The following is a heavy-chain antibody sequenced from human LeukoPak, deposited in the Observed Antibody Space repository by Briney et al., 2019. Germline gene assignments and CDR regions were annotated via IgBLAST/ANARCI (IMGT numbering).Heavy chain of an antibody. CDR2: IIPIFGTA. J-gene: IGHJ4*02. CDR3: ARDGSGPGSFFDC. D-gene: IGHD3-10*01. V-gene: IGHV1-69*13. Sequence: SVKVSCKASGGTFSSYAISWVRQAPGQGLEWMGGIIPIFGTANYAQKFQGRVTITADESTSTAYMELSSLRSEDTAVYYCARDGSGPGSFFDCWGQGTLVTVSS. CDR1: GGTFSSYA.